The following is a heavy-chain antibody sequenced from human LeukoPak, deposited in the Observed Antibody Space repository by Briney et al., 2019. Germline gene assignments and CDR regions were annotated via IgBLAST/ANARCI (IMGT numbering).Heavy chain of an antibody. V-gene: IGHV3-30-3*01. J-gene: IGHJ4*02. Sequence: PGGSLRLSCAASGFTFSSYAMHWVRHAPGKGLEWVAVISYDGSNKYYADSVKGRFTISRDNSKNTLYLQMNSLRAEDTAVCYCARGQWELVHFDYWGQGTLVTVSS. CDR1: GFTFSSYA. CDR2: ISYDGSNK. CDR3: ARGQWELVHFDY. D-gene: IGHD1-26*01.